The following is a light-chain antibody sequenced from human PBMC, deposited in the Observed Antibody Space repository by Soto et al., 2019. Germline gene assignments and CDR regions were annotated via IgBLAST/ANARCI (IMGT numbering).Light chain of an antibody. V-gene: IGKV1-27*01. J-gene: IGKJ4*01. CDR2: AAS. CDR3: QKYTNVPA. Sequence: DIQMTQSPSSLSASVGDRVTITCRASQGISTYLAWYQQIPGKVPKLLISAASTLQSGVPSRFSGSGSGTDFPLTISSLQPEDVATYYCQKYTNVPAFGGGTKVEIK. CDR1: QGISTY.